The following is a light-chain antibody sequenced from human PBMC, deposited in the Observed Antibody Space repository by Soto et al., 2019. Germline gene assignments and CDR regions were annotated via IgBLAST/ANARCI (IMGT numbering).Light chain of an antibody. J-gene: IGLJ3*02. CDR1: NTDVGSYNL. V-gene: IGLV2-23*02. CDR3: SSFAGSDNYWV. Sequence: QSALTQPASVSGSPGQSITISCTGTNTDVGSYNLVSWYQQHPGRAPKLIICEVTERPSGVSNRFSGSKSGNTASLTISGLQPEDEADYYCSSFAGSDNYWVFGGGTKLTVL. CDR2: EVT.